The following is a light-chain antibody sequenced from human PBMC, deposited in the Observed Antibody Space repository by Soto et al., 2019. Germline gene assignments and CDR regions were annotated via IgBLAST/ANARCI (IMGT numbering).Light chain of an antibody. Sequence: QSALTQPPSASGSPGQSVTISCTGTSSDVGNYNYVSWYQQHPGKAPKLMIYVVSKRPSGVPDRFSGSKSGNTASLTVSGLQAEDEADYYCSSYAGTNIHVLFGGGTKLTVL. CDR3: SSYAGTNIHVL. J-gene: IGLJ2*01. CDR1: SSDVGNYNY. CDR2: VVS. V-gene: IGLV2-8*01.